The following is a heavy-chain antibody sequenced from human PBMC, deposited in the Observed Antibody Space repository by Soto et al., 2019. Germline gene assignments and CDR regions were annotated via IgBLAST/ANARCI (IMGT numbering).Heavy chain of an antibody. J-gene: IGHJ5*02. CDR2: IYYSGST. CDR3: AGGPFDWLFLEFDP. D-gene: IGHD3-9*01. Sequence: SETLSLTCTVSGGSISSGGYYWSWIRQHPGKGLEWIGYIYYSGSTYYNPSLKSRVTISVDTSKNQFSLKLSSVTAADTAVYYCAGGPFDWLFLEFDPWGQGTLVTVSS. V-gene: IGHV4-31*03. CDR1: GGSISSGGYY.